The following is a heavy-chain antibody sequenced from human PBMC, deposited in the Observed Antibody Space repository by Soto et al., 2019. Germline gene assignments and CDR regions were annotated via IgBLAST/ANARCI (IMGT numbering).Heavy chain of an antibody. D-gene: IGHD3-10*01. V-gene: IGHV4-31*03. CDR3: ATSTDYYFGSGSLGGMDV. Sequence: QVQLQESGPGLVKPSQTLSLTCTVSGGSISSGSYYWSWIRQLPGKGLAWIGYIYYSGSTYYHQSLNSRVTKYVDTSKNQFSLKLNSVTAPDPAVYYCATSTDYYFGSGSLGGMDVWGQGTTVTVSS. J-gene: IGHJ6*02. CDR2: IYYSGST. CDR1: GGSISSGSYY.